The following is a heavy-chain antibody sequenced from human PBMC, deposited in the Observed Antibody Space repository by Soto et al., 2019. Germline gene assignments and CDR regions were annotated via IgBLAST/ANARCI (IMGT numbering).Heavy chain of an antibody. CDR3: ASSLLTPFDY. CDR1: GFTFSSYW. J-gene: IGHJ4*02. Sequence: SLQQLGGLRLSCAASGFTFSSYWTHWVRQAPGKGLVWVSRINSDGSSTTYADSVKGRFTISRDNAKNTLYLQMNSLRAEDTAVYYCASSLLTPFDYWGQGTLVTVSS. CDR2: INSDGSST. V-gene: IGHV3-74*01. D-gene: IGHD7-27*01.